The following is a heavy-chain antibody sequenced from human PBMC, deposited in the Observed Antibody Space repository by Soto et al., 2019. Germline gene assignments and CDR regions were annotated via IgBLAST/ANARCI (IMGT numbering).Heavy chain of an antibody. V-gene: IGHV1-69*13. D-gene: IGHD3-22*01. J-gene: IGHJ4*02. Sequence: GASVKVSCKASGGTFSSYAISWVRQAPGQGLEWMGGIIPIFGTANYAQKFQGRVTITADESTSTAYMELSSLRSEDTAVYYCAMGYYDSSGYPIDYWGQGTLVTVSS. CDR2: IIPIFGTA. CDR3: AMGYYDSSGYPIDY. CDR1: GGTFSSYA.